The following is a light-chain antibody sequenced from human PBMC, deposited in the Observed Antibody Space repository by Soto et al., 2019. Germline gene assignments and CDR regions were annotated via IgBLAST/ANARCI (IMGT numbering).Light chain of an antibody. J-gene: IGKJ1*01. V-gene: IGKV3-20*01. CDR3: QTYGSSPET. CDR1: QSVTANY. CDR2: GAS. Sequence: EIVLTQSPGTLSLSPGERATLSCRASQSVTANYLACYQQKPGQAPRLLIYGASSRATGIPDRFSGSGSGTDFTLPISRLEPEDFAVLYCQTYGSSPETFGQGPK.